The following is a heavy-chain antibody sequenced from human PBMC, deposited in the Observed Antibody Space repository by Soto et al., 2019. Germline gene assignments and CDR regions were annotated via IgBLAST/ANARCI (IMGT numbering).Heavy chain of an antibody. V-gene: IGHV3-23*01. D-gene: IGHD3-10*01. CDR1: GFTFISYA. J-gene: IGHJ6*02. CDR3: AKVTVRGVYYYYGMDV. CDR2: ISGSGGST. Sequence: GGSLRLSCAASGFTFISYAMSWVLQAPWKGLEWVSAISGSGGSTYYADSVKGRFTISRDNSKNTLYLQMNSLRAEDTAVYYCAKVTVRGVYYYYGMDVWGQGTTVTVSS.